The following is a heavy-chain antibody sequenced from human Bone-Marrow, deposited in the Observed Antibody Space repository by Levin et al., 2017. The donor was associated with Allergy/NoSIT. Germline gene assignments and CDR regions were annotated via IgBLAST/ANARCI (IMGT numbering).Heavy chain of an antibody. CDR2: ISSSSSYI. CDR1: GFTFSSYS. J-gene: IGHJ5*02. V-gene: IGHV3-21*01. CDR3: AREYSSGFVQGWFDA. Sequence: PGGSLRLSCAVSGFTFSSYSMNWVRQAPGKGLEWVSSISSSSSYIYYADSVKGRFTISRDNAKNSLYLQMNSLRAEDTAVYYCAREYSSGFVQGWFDAWGQGTLVTVSS. D-gene: IGHD6-19*01.